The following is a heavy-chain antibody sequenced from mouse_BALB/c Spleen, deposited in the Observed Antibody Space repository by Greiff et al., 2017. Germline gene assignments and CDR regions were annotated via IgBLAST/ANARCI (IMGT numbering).Heavy chain of an antibody. Sequence: VQLQQSGPELVKPGASVKMSCKASGYTFTSYVMHWVKQKPGQGLEWIGYINPYNDGTKYNEKFKGKATLTSDKSSSTAYMELSSLTSEDSAVYYCARGTRVTTTGAMDYWGQGTSVTVSS. V-gene: IGHV1-14*01. CDR3: ARGTRVTTTGAMDY. CDR1: GYTFTSYV. CDR2: INPYNDGT. D-gene: IGHD2-2*01. J-gene: IGHJ4*01.